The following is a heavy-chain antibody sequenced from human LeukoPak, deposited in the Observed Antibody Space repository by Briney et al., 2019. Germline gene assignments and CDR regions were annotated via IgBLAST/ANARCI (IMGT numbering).Heavy chain of an antibody. CDR1: GGSFSGYN. CDR2: IGHNGST. Sequence: PSETLSLTCAVYGGSFSGYNWTWIRQPPGKGLEWIGEIGHNGSTNYNPSLKGRVTISLDTSKNQFSLQLNSVTPEDTAVYYCARALAARPYYYYYMDVWGKGTTVTVSS. V-gene: IGHV4-34*01. D-gene: IGHD6-6*01. CDR3: ARALAARPYYYYYMDV. J-gene: IGHJ6*03.